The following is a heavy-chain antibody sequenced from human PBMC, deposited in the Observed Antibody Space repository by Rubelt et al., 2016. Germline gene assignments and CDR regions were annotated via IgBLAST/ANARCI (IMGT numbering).Heavy chain of an antibody. CDR3: ARDRLYSSSWFPFDY. D-gene: IGHD6-13*01. Sequence: QVQLQQWGAGLLKPSETLSLTCAVYGGSFSGYYWSWIRQPPGKGLEWMGEINHSGRTNYNPSPKRRATTSVDTSKNRFSPRLGPVTAADTAVYYCARDRLYSSSWFPFDYWGQGTLVTVSS. V-gene: IGHV4-34*01. CDR2: INHSGRT. CDR1: GGSFSGYY. J-gene: IGHJ4*02.